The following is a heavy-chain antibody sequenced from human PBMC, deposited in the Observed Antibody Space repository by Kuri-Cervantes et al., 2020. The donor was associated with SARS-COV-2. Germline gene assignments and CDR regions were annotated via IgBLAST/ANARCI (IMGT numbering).Heavy chain of an antibody. CDR2: IYHSGST. J-gene: IGHJ4*02. CDR3: ARLGFNWNYGPNFDY. Sequence: SETLSPTFTVSGGSISSSSYYWGWIRQPPGKGLEWIGSIYHSGSTYYNPSLKSRVTISVDTSKNQFSLKLSSVTAADTAVYYCARLGFNWNYGPNFDYWGQGTLVTVSS. CDR1: GGSISSSSYY. D-gene: IGHD1-7*01. V-gene: IGHV4-39*01.